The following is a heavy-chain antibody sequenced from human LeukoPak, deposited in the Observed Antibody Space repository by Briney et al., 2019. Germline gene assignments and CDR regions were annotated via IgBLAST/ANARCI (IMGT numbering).Heavy chain of an antibody. J-gene: IGHJ6*04. CDR3: ARAVGHGSGSPRMAV. CDR1: GFTFSSHS. V-gene: IGHV3-48*01. Sequence: PGGSLRLSCAASGFTFSSHSMNWVRQAPGKGLEWVSYIISSSSTIYYADSVKGRFTISRDNAKNSLYLQMNSLRADDTAVYYCARAVGHGSGSPRMAVWGNGTTVTVSS. D-gene: IGHD3-10*01. CDR2: IISSSSTI.